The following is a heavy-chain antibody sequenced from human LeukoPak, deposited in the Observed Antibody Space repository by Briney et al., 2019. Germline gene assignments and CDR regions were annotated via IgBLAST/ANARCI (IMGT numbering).Heavy chain of an antibody. Sequence: SETLSLTCTVSGGSLRSYYWSWIRQPPGKGLEWIGYIHYSGSNNYNPSLNSRVTISVDTSKNQFSLELSSVTAADTAVYSCARVAHYAGNEYDAFDIWGQGTMVTVSS. CDR3: ARVAHYAGNEYDAFDI. V-gene: IGHV4-59*01. J-gene: IGHJ3*02. D-gene: IGHD4-23*01. CDR2: IHYSGSN. CDR1: GGSLRSYY.